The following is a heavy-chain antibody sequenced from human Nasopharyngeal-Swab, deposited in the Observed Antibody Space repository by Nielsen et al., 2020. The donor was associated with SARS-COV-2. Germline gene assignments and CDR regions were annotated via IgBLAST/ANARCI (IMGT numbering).Heavy chain of an antibody. Sequence: GGSLRLSCAASGFTFSSFWMHWVRQAPGKGLVWVSRINSDGSSTSYADSVKGRFTISRDNAKNTLYLQMNSLRAEDTAVYYCARVPWQWLVHFDYWGQGTLVTVSS. J-gene: IGHJ4*02. CDR1: GFTFSSFW. D-gene: IGHD6-19*01. CDR3: ARVPWQWLVHFDY. V-gene: IGHV3-74*01. CDR2: INSDGSST.